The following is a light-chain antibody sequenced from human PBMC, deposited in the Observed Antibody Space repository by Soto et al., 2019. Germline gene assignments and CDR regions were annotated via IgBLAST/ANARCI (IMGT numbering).Light chain of an antibody. V-gene: IGLV1-44*01. J-gene: IGLJ3*02. CDR2: SNN. CDR1: TSNIGSNI. Sequence: QSVLTQPPSASGTPGQRVTISCSGSTSNIGSNIVNWYQHLPGTAPKLLIHSNNQRPSGVPDRFSGSKSGTSASLAISGLQSEDEGDYYCATWDDSLSGWVFGGGTKRTVL. CDR3: ATWDDSLSGWV.